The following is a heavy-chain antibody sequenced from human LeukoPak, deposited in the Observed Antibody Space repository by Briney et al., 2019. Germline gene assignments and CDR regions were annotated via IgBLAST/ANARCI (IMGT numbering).Heavy chain of an antibody. CDR2: IYYSGGT. J-gene: IGHJ6*03. CDR3: ARVGGYGSGSYMYMDV. D-gene: IGHD3-10*01. Sequence: PSETLSLTCTVSGGSISSYYWSWIRQPPGKGLEWIGYIYYSGGTNYNPSLKSRVTISVETSKNQFSLKLSSVTAADTAVYYCARVGGYGSGSYMYMDVWGKGTTVTVSS. V-gene: IGHV4-59*01. CDR1: GGSISSYY.